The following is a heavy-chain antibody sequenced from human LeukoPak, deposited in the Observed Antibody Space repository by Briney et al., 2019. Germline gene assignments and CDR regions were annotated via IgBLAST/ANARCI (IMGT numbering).Heavy chain of an antibody. D-gene: IGHD3-9*01. CDR2: ISAYNGNT. CDR1: GYTFTSYG. J-gene: IGHJ6*02. V-gene: IGHV1-18*01. CDR3: ARSYYDTLGTDYGMDV. Sequence: ASVKVSCKASGYTFTSYGISWVRQAPGQGLEWMGWISAYNGNTNYAQKLQGRVTMTTDTSTSTAYMELSSLRSEDTAVYYCARSYYDTLGTDYGMDVWGQGTTVTVSS.